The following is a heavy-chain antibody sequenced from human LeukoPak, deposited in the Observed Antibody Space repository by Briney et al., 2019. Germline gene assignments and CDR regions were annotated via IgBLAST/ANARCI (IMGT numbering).Heavy chain of an antibody. CDR3: AKDGTYCGGDCLPPDGMDV. CDR2: ISGSGGST. Sequence: GGSLRPSCAASGFTFSSYAMSWVRQAPGKGLEWVSAISGSGGSTYYADSVKGRFTISRDNSKNTLYLQKNSLRAEDTAVYYCAKDGTYCGGDCLPPDGMDVWGQGTTVTVSS. J-gene: IGHJ6*02. D-gene: IGHD2-21*02. V-gene: IGHV3-23*01. CDR1: GFTFSSYA.